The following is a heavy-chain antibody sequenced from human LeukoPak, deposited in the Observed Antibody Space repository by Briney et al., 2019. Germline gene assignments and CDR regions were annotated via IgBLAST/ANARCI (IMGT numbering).Heavy chain of an antibody. CDR2: ISAHNGDI. D-gene: IGHD2-21*02. CDR1: GYTFGSFG. J-gene: IGHJ3*02. CDR3: AGHRLRLSGACYMCAWHI. V-gene: IGHV1-18*01. Sequence: ASVKVSCKGSGYTFGSFGVSWVRQAPGQGLEWMGWISAHNGDINYAQRFQDRVTLTTDTSTSTAYMELRGLTSDDTAMYYCAGHRLRLSGACYMCAWHIWGQGTMITVSS.